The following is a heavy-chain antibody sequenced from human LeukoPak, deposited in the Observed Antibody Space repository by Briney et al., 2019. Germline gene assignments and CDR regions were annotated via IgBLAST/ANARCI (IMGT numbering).Heavy chain of an antibody. J-gene: IGHJ4*02. CDR2: IIPIFGTA. Sequence: SVKVSCEASGGTFSSYAISWVRQAPGQGLEWMGRIIPIFGTANYAQKFQGRVTITTDESTSTAYMELSSLRSEDTAVYYCARGYCSSTSCLSPFDYWGQGTLVTVSS. CDR1: GGTFSSYA. CDR3: ARGYCSSTSCLSPFDY. D-gene: IGHD2-2*01. V-gene: IGHV1-69*05.